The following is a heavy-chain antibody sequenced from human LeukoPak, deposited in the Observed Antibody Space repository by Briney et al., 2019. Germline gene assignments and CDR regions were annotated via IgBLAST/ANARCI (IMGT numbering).Heavy chain of an antibody. CDR2: ISWNSGSI. CDR3: AKDIGYSSSSGVDY. J-gene: IGHJ4*02. D-gene: IGHD6-6*01. Sequence: GSSLRLSCAASGFTFDDYAMHWVRQAPGKGLEWVSGISWNSGSIGYADSVKGRFTISRDNAKNSLYLQMNSLRAEDTALYYCAKDIGYSSSSGVDYWGQGTLVTVSP. V-gene: IGHV3-9*01. CDR1: GFTFDDYA.